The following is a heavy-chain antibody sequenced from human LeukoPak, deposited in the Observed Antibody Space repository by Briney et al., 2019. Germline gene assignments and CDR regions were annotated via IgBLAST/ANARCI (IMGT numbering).Heavy chain of an antibody. CDR2: ISYSGTT. CDR3: ARTYAYYDSWSPNDY. D-gene: IGHD3-3*01. J-gene: IGHJ4*02. CDR1: GGSISSNSYY. V-gene: IGHV4-39*07. Sequence: RTSETLSLTCTVSGGSISSNSYYWGWIRPPPGKGLEWIGSISYSGTTYYNPSLKRRATISVDTSKSQFSLKLSSVTAADTAVYYCARTYAYYDSWSPNDYWGQGTLVTVSS.